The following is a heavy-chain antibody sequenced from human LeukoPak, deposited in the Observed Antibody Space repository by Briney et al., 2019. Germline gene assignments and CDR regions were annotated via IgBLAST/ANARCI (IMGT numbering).Heavy chain of an antibody. V-gene: IGHV1-69*13. D-gene: IGHD6-13*01. J-gene: IGHJ4*02. CDR3: AREIAAAVAFDY. CDR2: IIPIFGTA. CDR1: GGTFSSYA. Sequence: GASVKVSCKASGGTFSSYAISWVRQAPGQGLEWMGGIIPIFGTANYAQKFQGRVTITADESTSTAYMELSSLRSEDTAVYYCAREIAAAVAFDYWGQGTLVTVSS.